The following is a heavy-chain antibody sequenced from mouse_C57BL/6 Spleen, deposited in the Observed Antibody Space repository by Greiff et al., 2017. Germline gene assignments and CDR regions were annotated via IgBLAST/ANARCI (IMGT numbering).Heavy chain of an antibody. Sequence: QVHVKQPGAELVKPGASVKLSCKASGYTFTSYWMQWVKQRPGQGLEWIGEIDPSDSYTNYNQKFKGKATLTVDTSSSTAYMQLSSLTSEDSAVYYCARRRIYDGYYGAMDYWGQGTSVTVSS. V-gene: IGHV1-50*01. J-gene: IGHJ4*01. CDR1: GYTFTSYW. CDR3: ARRRIYDGYYGAMDY. CDR2: IDPSDSYT. D-gene: IGHD2-3*01.